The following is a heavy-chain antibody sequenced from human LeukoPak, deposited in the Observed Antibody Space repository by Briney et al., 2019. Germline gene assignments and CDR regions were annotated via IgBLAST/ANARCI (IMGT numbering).Heavy chain of an antibody. J-gene: IGHJ4*02. CDR3: ARDGYYDSSGYYGHFEY. CDR1: GYTFNNYG. Sequence: ASVKVSCKASGYTFNNYGISWVRQAPGQGLEWMGWISVYNGNTKYEQNLQGRVTMTTDTSTNTAYMELRSLTSDDRAVYYCARDGYYDSSGYYGHFEYWGQGTLVTVPS. CDR2: ISVYNGNT. V-gene: IGHV1-18*01. D-gene: IGHD3-22*01.